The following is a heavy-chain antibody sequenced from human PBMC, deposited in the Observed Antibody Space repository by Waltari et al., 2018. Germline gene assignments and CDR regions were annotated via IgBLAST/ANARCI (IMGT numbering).Heavy chain of an antibody. CDR2: ISSSRRYR. J-gene: IGHJ5*02. D-gene: IGHD3-3*02. Sequence: EVQLVESGGGLVKPGGSLRLSCAASGFTFSSYSMNWVRQAPGKGLAWVSSISSSRRYRYYADSVKGRFTISRDNAKNSLYLQMNSLRAEDTAVYYGARDTHLNWFDPWGQGTLVTVSS. CDR1: GFTFSSYS. V-gene: IGHV3-21*01. CDR3: ARDTHLNWFDP.